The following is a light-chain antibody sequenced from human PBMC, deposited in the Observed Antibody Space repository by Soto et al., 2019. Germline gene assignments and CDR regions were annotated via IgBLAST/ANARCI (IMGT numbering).Light chain of an antibody. J-gene: IGKJ3*01. V-gene: IGKV1-33*01. CDR1: QDISDN. CDR2: DAS. Sequence: DIQMTQSPSSLSASVGDRVTFTCQASQDISDNLNWYQQKAGRPPQLLIYDASNLERGVPSRFSGSGSGTDFTFTISNLQPEDIATYYCQQYDNRIVTFGPGTKVDLK. CDR3: QQYDNRIVT.